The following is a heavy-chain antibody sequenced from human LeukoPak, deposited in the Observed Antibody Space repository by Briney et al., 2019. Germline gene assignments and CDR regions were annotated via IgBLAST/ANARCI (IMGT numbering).Heavy chain of an antibody. Sequence: GGSLRLSCAASGFTFSDYTLHWVRQAPGKGLEWVAVISYDGSNKYYADSVKGRFTISRGNSKNTLYLQMNSLRAEDTAVYYCARDRSPYTIAAAGTVDYWGQGTLVTVSS. V-gene: IGHV3-30*04. J-gene: IGHJ4*02. D-gene: IGHD6-13*01. CDR1: GFTFSDYT. CDR2: ISYDGSNK. CDR3: ARDRSPYTIAAAGTVDY.